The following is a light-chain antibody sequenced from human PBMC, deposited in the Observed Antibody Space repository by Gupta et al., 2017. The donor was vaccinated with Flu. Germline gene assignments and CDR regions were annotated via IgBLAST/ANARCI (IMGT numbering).Light chain of an antibody. Sequence: GHSATRSCMATQSVSHFLAWYQQRPGQPPTFLIYYANKRATGIPGRFTGSGSGTDFTLTINDLQPEDFAVYYCQQRTNCRLTFGGGTKVEIK. CDR1: QSVSHF. CDR2: YAN. CDR3: QQRTNCRLT. J-gene: IGKJ4*01. V-gene: IGKV3-11*01.